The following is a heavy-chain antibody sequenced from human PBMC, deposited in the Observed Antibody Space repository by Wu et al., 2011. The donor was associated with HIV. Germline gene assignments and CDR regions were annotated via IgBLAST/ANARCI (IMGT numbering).Heavy chain of an antibody. CDR3: ARGQSYARGDV. J-gene: IGHJ6*02. D-gene: IGHD2-2*01. Sequence: QVQLVQSGAEVKRPKSSVTVSCKTSGGAFSNYAISWVRQAPGQGLEWMGGIIPIFGTPNYAQKFQGRVTITTDESTTTAYMELSSLRSEDTAVYYCARGQSYARGDVWGQGTTVTVSS. CDR1: GGAFSNYA. CDR2: IIPIFGTP. V-gene: IGHV1-69*05.